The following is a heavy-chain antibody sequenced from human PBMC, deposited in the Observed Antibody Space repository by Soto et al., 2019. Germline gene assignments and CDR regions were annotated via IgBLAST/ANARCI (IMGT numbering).Heavy chain of an antibody. V-gene: IGHV4-59*01. CDR1: GGSISSYY. CDR2: IYYSGST. J-gene: IGHJ5*02. CDR3: ARGGSLYNWNYDVWFDP. Sequence: SETLSLTCTVSGGSISSYYWSWIRQPPGKGLEWIGYIYYSGSTNYNPSLKSRVTISVDTSKNQFSLKLSSVTAADTAVYYCARGGSLYNWNYDVWFDPWGQGTLVTVSS. D-gene: IGHD1-7*01.